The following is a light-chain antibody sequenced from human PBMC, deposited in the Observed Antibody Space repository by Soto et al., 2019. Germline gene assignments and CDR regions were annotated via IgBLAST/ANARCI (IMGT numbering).Light chain of an antibody. Sequence: DIQMTQSPSSLSASVGDRVTFTCRASQDISHYLAWYQERPGKVPKLLIYYAANLQSGVPSRFSGSGSGTDFTLTISSLQPEDVGTYYCQQYTKDTPGTFGQGTKVHIK. J-gene: IGKJ1*01. CDR3: QQYTKDTPGT. CDR1: QDISHY. V-gene: IGKV1-27*01. CDR2: YAA.